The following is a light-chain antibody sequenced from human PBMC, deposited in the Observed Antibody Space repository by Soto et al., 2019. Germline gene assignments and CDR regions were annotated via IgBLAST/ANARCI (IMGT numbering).Light chain of an antibody. Sequence: QSALTQPASVSGSPGQSITITCTGTSSDVGSSKLVSWYQHHPVNAPKLMIYEVTKRPSGGSDRFSGYMSGNTASLTIAGLLAEDEADYYCCPYAGATAYVAFVGGTKVTVL. V-gene: IGLV2-23*02. CDR2: EVT. CDR1: SSDVGSSKL. CDR3: CPYAGATAYVA. J-gene: IGLJ2*01.